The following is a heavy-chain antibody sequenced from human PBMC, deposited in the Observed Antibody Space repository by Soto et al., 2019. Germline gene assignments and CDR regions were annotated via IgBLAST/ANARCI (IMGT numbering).Heavy chain of an antibody. CDR1: GFTFSNAW. D-gene: IGHD3-22*01. CDR2: IKSKTDGGTT. Sequence: EVQLVESGGGLVKPGGSLRLSCAASGFTFSNAWMNWVRQAPGKGLEWVGRIKSKTDGGTTDYAAPVKGRFTISRDDYKNTLYLQMNSLKTEDTAVYYCTTDPLPSTYYYDSSGYVFDYWGQGTLVTVSS. J-gene: IGHJ4*02. CDR3: TTDPLPSTYYYDSSGYVFDY. V-gene: IGHV3-15*07.